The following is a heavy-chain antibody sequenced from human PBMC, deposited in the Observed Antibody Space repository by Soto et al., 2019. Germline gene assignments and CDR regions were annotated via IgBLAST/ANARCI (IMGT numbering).Heavy chain of an antibody. CDR2: ISAHNGYT. J-gene: IGHJ3*02. D-gene: IGHD6-13*01. CDR3: ARTTYSSSWGAFDI. CDR1: GYTFTSYG. Sequence: QVQLVQSRTEVKKPGASVKVSCKASGYTFTSYGFSWVRLAPGQGLEWMGWISAHNGYTNYAQQFQGRVTMTTDTSTSTAYMELRSLRSDDTAVYYCARTTYSSSWGAFDIWGLGTMVTVSS. V-gene: IGHV1-18*01.